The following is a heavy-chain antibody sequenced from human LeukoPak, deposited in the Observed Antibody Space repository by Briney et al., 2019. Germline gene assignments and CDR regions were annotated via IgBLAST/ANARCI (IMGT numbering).Heavy chain of an antibody. CDR2: MSPNSGDT. D-gene: IGHD7-27*01. V-gene: IGHV1-8*02. Sequence: ASVKVSCKASGYTFTSYYMHWVRQAPGQGLEWMGWMSPNSGDTGYAQKFQGRVTMTSDSSISTAYMELSSLRSEDTAIYYCVRTPPNWGFDYWGQGTLVTVSS. CDR3: VRTPPNWGFDY. J-gene: IGHJ4*02. CDR1: GYTFTSYY.